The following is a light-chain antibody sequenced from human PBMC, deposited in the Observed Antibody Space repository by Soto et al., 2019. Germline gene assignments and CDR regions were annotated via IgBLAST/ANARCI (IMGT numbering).Light chain of an antibody. J-gene: IGLJ3*02. CDR3: SSYTSSRTWV. CDR1: SSDVGGYNY. CDR2: EVS. V-gene: IGLV2-14*01. Sequence: QSVLTQPASVSGSPGQSITISCTGTSSDVGGYNYVSWYQQYPGKVPKLMIYEVSNRPSGISNRFSGSKSGNTASLIISGLQAEDEADYYCSSYTSSRTWVFGGGTKLTVL.